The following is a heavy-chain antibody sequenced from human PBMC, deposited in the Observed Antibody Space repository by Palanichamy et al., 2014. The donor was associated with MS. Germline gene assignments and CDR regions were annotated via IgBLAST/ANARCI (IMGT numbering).Heavy chain of an antibody. D-gene: IGHD3-3*01. CDR3: AKYGAGVIVLEWSRWFDP. V-gene: IGHV3-23*01. J-gene: IGHJ5*02. CDR1: GFTFSSYA. Sequence: EVQLLESGGGLVQPGGSLRLSCAASGFTFSSYAMSWVRQAPGKGLEWVSAISGSGGSTYYADSMKGRFTISRDNSKNTLYLQMNSLRAEDTAVYYCAKYGAGVIVLEWSRWFDPWGQGTLVTVSS. CDR2: ISGSGGST.